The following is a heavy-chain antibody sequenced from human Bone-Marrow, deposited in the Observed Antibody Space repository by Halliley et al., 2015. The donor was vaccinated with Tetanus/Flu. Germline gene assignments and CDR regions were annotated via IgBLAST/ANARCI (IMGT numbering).Heavy chain of an antibody. J-gene: IGHJ6*02. Sequence: TLSLTCTVSGASISSSYWSWIRQPPGKGLDWIGYIHYTGSTNYNPSLKSRVTISVDTSKNQFSLKLSSVTAADTAVYYCARRMSGYYPYVYYYGMDVWGQGTTVTVSS. D-gene: IGHD3-22*01. V-gene: IGHV4-59*08. CDR3: ARRMSGYYPYVYYYGMDV. CDR2: IHYTGST. CDR1: GASISSSY.